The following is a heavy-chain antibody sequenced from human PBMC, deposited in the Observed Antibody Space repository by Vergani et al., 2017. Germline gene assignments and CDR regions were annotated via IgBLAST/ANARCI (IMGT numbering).Heavy chain of an antibody. CDR3: ARSRNSYTIFGVVIENYYYYYMDV. CDR2: ITPIFGTA. J-gene: IGHJ6*03. V-gene: IGHV1-69*01. D-gene: IGHD3-3*01. CDR1: GGTFSSYA. Sequence: QVQLVQSGAEVKKPGSSVKVSCKASGGTFSSYAISWVRQAPGQGLEWMGGITPIFGTANYAQQFQGRVTITAAESTRTAYMELSSLRSEDTAVYYCARSRNSYTIFGVVIENYYYYYMDVWGKGTTVTVSS.